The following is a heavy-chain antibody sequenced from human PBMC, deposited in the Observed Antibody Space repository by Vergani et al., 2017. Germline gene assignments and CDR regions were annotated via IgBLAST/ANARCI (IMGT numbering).Heavy chain of an antibody. V-gene: IGHV4-59*01. J-gene: IGHJ6*03. CDR2: IYYSGST. CDR3: ARDLGGSSAVVDYNYRDV. Sequence: QVQLQESGPGLVKPSETLSLTCTVSGRSISSYYWSWIRQPPGKGLEWIGYIYYSGSTNYNPSLKSRVTISVDTSKNQFSLKLSSVTAADTAVYYCARDLGGSSAVVDYNYRDVWAKGPRSPSP. D-gene: IGHD2-15*01. CDR1: GRSISSYY.